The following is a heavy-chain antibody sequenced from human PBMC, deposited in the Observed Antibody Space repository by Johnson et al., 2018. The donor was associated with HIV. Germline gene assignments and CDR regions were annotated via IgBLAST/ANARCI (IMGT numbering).Heavy chain of an antibody. CDR1: GFTFSNHD. J-gene: IGHJ3*02. D-gene: IGHD3-10*01. Sequence: VQLVESGGGLVQPGGSLRLSCAASGFTFSNHDMHWVRQATGTRLEWVSGINTVGDTFYSGSVKGRFPISRDNAKNSLYLQVSTLTAGDTALYYCTRTSSPYGTHVWPFDIWGKGTMVTVSS. CDR3: TRTSSPYGTHVWPFDI. CDR2: INTVGDT. V-gene: IGHV3-13*01.